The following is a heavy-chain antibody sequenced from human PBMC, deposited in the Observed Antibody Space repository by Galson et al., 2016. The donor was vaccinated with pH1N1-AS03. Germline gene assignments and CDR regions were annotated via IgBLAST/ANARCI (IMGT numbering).Heavy chain of an antibody. V-gene: IGHV1-2*06. CDR1: GYNFAAYY. J-gene: IGHJ5*01. CDR2: INPNHVDF. CDR3: ATYGYSVPFDA. Sequence: SVKVSCKASGYNFAAYYMHWVRQAPGQGLEWMGHINPNHVDFMYSEKFEGRVTMSVDPSISPASLELSWLTTVNTAIYYCATYGYSVPFDAWGQGTLVTVSS. D-gene: IGHD4-11*01.